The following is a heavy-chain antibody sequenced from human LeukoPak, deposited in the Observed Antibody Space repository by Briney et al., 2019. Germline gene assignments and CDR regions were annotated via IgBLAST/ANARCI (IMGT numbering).Heavy chain of an antibody. CDR3: ARDLSHDSSGTNAFDI. D-gene: IGHD3-22*01. J-gene: IGHJ3*02. CDR2: INPSGGST. V-gene: IGHV1-46*01. Sequence: GASVKVSCKASGYTFTSYYMHWVRQAPGQGLEWMGIINPSGGSTSYAQKFQGRVTMTRDMSTSTVYMELSSLRSEDTAVYYCARDLSHDSSGTNAFDIWGQGTMVTVSS. CDR1: GYTFTSYY.